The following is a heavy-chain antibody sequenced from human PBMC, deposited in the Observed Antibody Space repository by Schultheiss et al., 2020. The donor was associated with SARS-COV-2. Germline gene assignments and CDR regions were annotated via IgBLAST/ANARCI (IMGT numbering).Heavy chain of an antibody. CDR2: IYYSGST. CDR1: GGSISSYY. D-gene: IGHD6-19*01. V-gene: IGHV4-59*08. J-gene: IGHJ5*02. CDR3: ARVEAVAGTGPFDP. Sequence: ETLSLTCTVSGGSISSYYWSWIRQPPGKGLEWIGYIYYSGSTNYNPSLKSRVTISVDTSKNQFSLKLSSVTAADTAVYYCARVEAVAGTGPFDPWGQGTLVTVSS.